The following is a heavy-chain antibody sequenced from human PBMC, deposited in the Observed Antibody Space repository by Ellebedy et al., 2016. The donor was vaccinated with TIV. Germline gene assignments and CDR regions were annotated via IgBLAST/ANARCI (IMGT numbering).Heavy chain of an antibody. J-gene: IGHJ3*02. Sequence: GESLKISCVGSGFSFRSYWMSWVRQAPGKGLEWVANMRQDGGDKYYVDSVKGRFIVSRDNAKNSLYLQMNSPRDDDTAVYYCATDGSYGDYLSPRHAFAIWGLGTTVTVSS. CDR1: GFSFRSYW. CDR2: MRQDGGDK. D-gene: IGHD4-17*01. V-gene: IGHV3-7*01. CDR3: ATDGSYGDYLSPRHAFAI.